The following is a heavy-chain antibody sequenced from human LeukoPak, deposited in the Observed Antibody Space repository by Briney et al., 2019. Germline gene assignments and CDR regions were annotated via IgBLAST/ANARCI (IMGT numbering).Heavy chain of an antibody. CDR1: GYSFTYYW. CDR3: ARGRYDYVWGSYPSGGYFDY. V-gene: IGHV5-51*01. D-gene: IGHD3-16*02. Sequence: GESLRISCKASGYSFTYYWIGWVRQMPGKGLEWMGIIYPGDSDTRYSPSFQGQVTISADKSISTAYLQWSSLKASDTAMYYCARGRYDYVWGSYPSGGYFDYWGQGTLVTVSS. J-gene: IGHJ4*02. CDR2: IYPGDSDT.